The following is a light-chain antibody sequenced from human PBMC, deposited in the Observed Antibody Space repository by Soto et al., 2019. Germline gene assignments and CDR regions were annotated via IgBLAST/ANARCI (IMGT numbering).Light chain of an antibody. CDR3: QQSYTTPLYP. CDR1: QSISSY. J-gene: IGKJ3*01. V-gene: IGKV1-39*01. CDR2: AAS. Sequence: DIQITQSPSSLSASVGDRDTITCRASQSISSYLNWYQQKPGKAPKHLIYAASSLQSGVPSRCSGSGSGTDFTHTISSLHPEDFATYYCQQSYTTPLYPFGPGTKVDIK.